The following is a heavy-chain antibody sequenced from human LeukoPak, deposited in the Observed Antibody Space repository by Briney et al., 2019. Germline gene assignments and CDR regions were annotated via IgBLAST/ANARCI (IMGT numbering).Heavy chain of an antibody. CDR2: IKSDGNIT. CDR3: ARGDTSLQRNDALDI. V-gene: IGHV3-74*01. CDR1: GFTFSNYW. J-gene: IGHJ3*02. Sequence: GGSLRLSCAASGFTFSNYWMYWVRQAPGKGLVWVSQIKSDGNITNYADSVKGRFTISRDNAKNTLFLQMNSLRAEDTALYYCARGDTSLQRNDALDIWGQGTMVSVSS. D-gene: IGHD2/OR15-2a*01.